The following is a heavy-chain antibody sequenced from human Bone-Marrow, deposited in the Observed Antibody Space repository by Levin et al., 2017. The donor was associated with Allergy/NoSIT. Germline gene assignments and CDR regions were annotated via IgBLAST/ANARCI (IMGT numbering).Heavy chain of an antibody. CDR1: GGTFSSYA. CDR3: ARQAYGDYDYYYMDV. D-gene: IGHD4-17*01. J-gene: IGHJ6*03. CDR2: IIPIFGTA. V-gene: IGHV1-69*06. Sequence: AASVKVSCKASGGTFSSYAISWVRQAPGQGLEWMGGIIPIFGTANYAQKFQGRVTITADKSTSTAYMELSSLRSEDTAVYYCARQAYGDYDYYYMDVWGKGTTVTVSS.